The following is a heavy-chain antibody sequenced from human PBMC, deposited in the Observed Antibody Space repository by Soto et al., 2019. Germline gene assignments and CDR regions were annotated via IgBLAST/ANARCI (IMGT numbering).Heavy chain of an antibody. D-gene: IGHD5-12*01. CDR3: ARTGRDGYNYNFDY. J-gene: IGHJ4*02. CDR2: IYYSGST. Sequence: QVQLQESGPGLVKPSETLSLTCTVSGGSISSYYWSWIRQPPGKGLEWIGYIYYSGSTNYNPSLKSRVTXXVXTXXNQFSLKLSSVTAADTAVYYCARTGRDGYNYNFDYWGQGTLVTVSS. V-gene: IGHV4-59*08. CDR1: GGSISSYY.